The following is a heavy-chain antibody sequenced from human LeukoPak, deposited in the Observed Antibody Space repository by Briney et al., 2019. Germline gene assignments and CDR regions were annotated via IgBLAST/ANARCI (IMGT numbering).Heavy chain of an antibody. CDR1: GFTFSSYT. J-gene: IGHJ4*02. CDR2: ITTSDGNT. Sequence: GGSLRLSCAASGFTFSSYTMSWVRQAPGKGLEWVSTITTSDGNTYYADSVKGRFTVSRDNSKNTLFLKMNSLRAEDTAVYYCAKDGGLWVSAHWGDSWGRGTLVTVSS. CDR3: AKDGGLWVSAHWGDS. D-gene: IGHD7-27*01. V-gene: IGHV3-23*01.